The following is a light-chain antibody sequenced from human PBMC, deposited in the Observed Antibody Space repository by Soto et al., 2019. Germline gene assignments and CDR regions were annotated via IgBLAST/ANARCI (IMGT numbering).Light chain of an antibody. CDR3: LQYNDWPPKQYT. CDR1: QSVSSD. V-gene: IGKV3-15*01. Sequence: EIVMTQSPATLSVSPGERVTLSCRASQSVSSDLAWYQYKPGQAPRLLIYGASTRATGTPARFSGSGSGTEFSLSITSLQPEDFAVYYCLQYNDWPPKQYTFGQGTKLEIK. J-gene: IGKJ2*01. CDR2: GAS.